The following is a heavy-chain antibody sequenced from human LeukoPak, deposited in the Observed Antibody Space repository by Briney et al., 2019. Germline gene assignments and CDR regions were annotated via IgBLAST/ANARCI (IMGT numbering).Heavy chain of an antibody. J-gene: IGHJ6*02. CDR2: ISSSGRIT. Sequence: GGSLRLSCAASGFTFSDYYMSWIRQAPGKGLEWVSYISSSGRITYYADSVKGRFTIPRDNAKNSLFLQMNSLRAEDTAVYYCASVHYYGMEVWGQGTTVTVSS. D-gene: IGHD2-8*01. CDR3: ASVHYYGMEV. V-gene: IGHV3-11*01. CDR1: GFTFSDYY.